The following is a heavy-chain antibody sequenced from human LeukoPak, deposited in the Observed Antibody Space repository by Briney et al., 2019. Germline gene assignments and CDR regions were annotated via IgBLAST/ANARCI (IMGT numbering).Heavy chain of an antibody. V-gene: IGHV3-66*01. CDR2: IYSGGST. CDR1: GFTVSSNY. CDR3: PRDSFGYYDL. J-gene: IGHJ4*02. Sequence: PGGSLRLSCAASGFTVSSNYMSWVRQAPGKGLEWVSVIYSGGSTYYADSVKGRFTISRDNSKNTLYLQMNSLRAEDTAVYYCPRDSFGYYDLWGQGTLVTVSS. D-gene: IGHD3-22*01.